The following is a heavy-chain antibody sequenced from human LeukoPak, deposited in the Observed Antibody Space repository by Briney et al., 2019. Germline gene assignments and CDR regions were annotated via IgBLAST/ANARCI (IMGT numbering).Heavy chain of an antibody. CDR2: ISSSSSYI. CDR3: AREFIAVAGTRNAFDI. CDR1: GFTFSSYS. D-gene: IGHD6-19*01. V-gene: IGHV3-21*01. Sequence: GGSLRLSCAASGFTFSSYSMNWVRQAPGKGLEWVSSISSSSSYIYYADSVKGRFTISRDNAKNSLYLQMNSLRAEDTAVYYCAREFIAVAGTRNAFDIWGQGTMVTVSS. J-gene: IGHJ3*02.